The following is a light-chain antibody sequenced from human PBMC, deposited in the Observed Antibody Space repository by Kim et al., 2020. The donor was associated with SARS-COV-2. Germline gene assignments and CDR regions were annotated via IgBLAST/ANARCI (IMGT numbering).Light chain of an antibody. CDR1: QRISSW. CDR3: QQYNSYAYT. Sequence: SASVGDRVTITCRASQRISSWWAWYQQKPGKAPKLLIYKASSLESGVPSRFSGSGSGTEFTLTISSLQPDDFATYYCQQYNSYAYTFGQGTKLEI. J-gene: IGKJ2*01. V-gene: IGKV1-5*03. CDR2: KAS.